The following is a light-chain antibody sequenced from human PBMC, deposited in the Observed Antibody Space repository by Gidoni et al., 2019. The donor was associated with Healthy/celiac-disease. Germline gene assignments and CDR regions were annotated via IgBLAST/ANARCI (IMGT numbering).Light chain of an antibody. V-gene: IGLV2-11*01. CDR3: CSYAGSYTLV. J-gene: IGLJ2*01. CDR1: SSDVGGYNY. CDR2: DVS. Sequence: QSALTQPRSVSVSPGQSVTISCTGTSSDVGGYNYVSWYQQHPGKAPQLMIYDVSKRPSGVPDRFSGSKSGNTASLTISGLQAEDEADYYCCSYAGSYTLVFGGGTKLTVL.